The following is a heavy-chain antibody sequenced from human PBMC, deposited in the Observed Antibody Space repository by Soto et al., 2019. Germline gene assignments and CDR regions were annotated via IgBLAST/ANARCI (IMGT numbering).Heavy chain of an antibody. CDR2: ISYDATTK. D-gene: IGHD3-22*01. CDR3: ARGSYYDSSGYEADYYGMDV. CDR1: GFTFSNYP. V-gene: IGHV3-30-3*01. J-gene: IGHJ6*02. Sequence: GGSLRLSCAASGFTFSNYPLHWVRQAPGKGLEWVAVISYDATTKYYADSVKGRFTISRDNSKNTLYLQMNSLRAEDTAVYYCARGSYYDSSGYEADYYGMDVWGQGATVTVSS.